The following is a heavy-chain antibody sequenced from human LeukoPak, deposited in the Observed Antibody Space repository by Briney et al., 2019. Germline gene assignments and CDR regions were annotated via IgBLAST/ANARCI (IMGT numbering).Heavy chain of an antibody. CDR2: ISYDGSNK. D-gene: IGHD6-13*01. CDR3: AVPKRGYSSSWFDY. CDR1: GFTFSSYG. Sequence: GGSLRLSCAASGFTFSSYGMHWVRQAPGKGLEWVAVISYDGSNKYYADSVKGRFTISRDNSKNTLYLRMNSLRAEDTAVYYCAVPKRGYSSSWFDYWGQGTLVTVSS. V-gene: IGHV3-30*03. J-gene: IGHJ4*02.